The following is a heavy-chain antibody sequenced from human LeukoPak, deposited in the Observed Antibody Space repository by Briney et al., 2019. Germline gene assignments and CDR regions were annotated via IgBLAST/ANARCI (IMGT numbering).Heavy chain of an antibody. J-gene: IGHJ4*02. CDR1: GASISGYF. Sequence: SETLSLTCTVSGASISGYFWSWIRQPPGKGLGWIGYISSSGNTNYNPSLKSRVTISVDTSKNRFSLKLSSVTAADTAVFYCARETPGAGHFDYWGQGSLVTVSS. V-gene: IGHV4-59*01. CDR2: ISSSGNT. D-gene: IGHD7-27*01. CDR3: ARETPGAGHFDY.